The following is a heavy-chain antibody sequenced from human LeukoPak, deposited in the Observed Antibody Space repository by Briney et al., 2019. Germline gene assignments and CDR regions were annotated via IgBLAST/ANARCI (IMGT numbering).Heavy chain of an antibody. J-gene: IGHJ4*02. Sequence: SETLSLTCTVSGGSISNYYWSWIRQPPGKGLEWIGYIYYSGTTHYNSFLKSRVTMSVDTSKNQFSLRLSSVTAADTAVYCCARVGQGDLYFGESTGSGDYFDYWGQGTLVTVSS. V-gene: IGHV4-59*12. CDR1: GGSISNYY. CDR3: ARVGQGDLYFGESTGSGDYFDY. CDR2: IYYSGTT. D-gene: IGHD3-10*01.